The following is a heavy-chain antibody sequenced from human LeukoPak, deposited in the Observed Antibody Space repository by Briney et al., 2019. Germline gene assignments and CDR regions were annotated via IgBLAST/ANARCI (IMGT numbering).Heavy chain of an antibody. J-gene: IGHJ3*02. CDR1: GGSISSYY. D-gene: IGHD2-15*01. V-gene: IGHV4-59*12. Sequence: SETLSLTCTVSGGSISSYYWSWIRQPPGKGLEWIGYIHYSGSTNYNPSLKSRVTISVDTSKNQFSLKLSSVTAADTAVYYCAREGVADAFDIWGQGTMVTVSS. CDR2: IHYSGST. CDR3: AREGVADAFDI.